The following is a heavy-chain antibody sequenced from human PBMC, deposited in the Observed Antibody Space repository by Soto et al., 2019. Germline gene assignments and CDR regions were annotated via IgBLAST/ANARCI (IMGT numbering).Heavy chain of an antibody. CDR3: GRCRTDSYAMDV. V-gene: IGHV1-18*01. Sequence: ASVKVSCKASGYSFTSYGIGWVRQVPGQGPEWMGWTSPYNGRTNYAQSVKGRVVMTTDISTNTCYLDLRSLRSDDSAIYYCGRCRTDSYAMDVWGQGTPVTVSS. CDR2: TSPYNGRT. CDR1: GYSFTSYG. D-gene: IGHD5-18*01. J-gene: IGHJ6*01.